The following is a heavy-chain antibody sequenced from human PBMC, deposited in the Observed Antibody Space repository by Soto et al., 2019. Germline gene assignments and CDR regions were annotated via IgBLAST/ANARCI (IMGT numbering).Heavy chain of an antibody. CDR1: GFTFISYG. J-gene: IGHJ5*02. CDR2: ITTTGRNT. CDR3: ARGAAAAGTDWFDA. Sequence: PGGSLSLSCAASGFTFISYGMTWVRQAPGKGLEWVSGITTTGRNTYYAESVKGRFTISRDNSKNVVYLQMNSLRAEDTAVYYCARGAAAAGTDWFDAWGQGTLVTVYS. D-gene: IGHD6-13*01. V-gene: IGHV3-23*01.